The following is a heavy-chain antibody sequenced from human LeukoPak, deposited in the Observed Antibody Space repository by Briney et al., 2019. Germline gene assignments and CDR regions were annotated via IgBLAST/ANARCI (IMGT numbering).Heavy chain of an antibody. CDR1: GFTFDDYA. CDR3: AKDTNYYDSSGFDGYFDY. CDR2: ISWNSGSI. J-gene: IGHJ4*02. D-gene: IGHD3-22*01. Sequence: SLRLSCAASGFTFDDYAMHWVRQAPGKGLEWVSGISWNSGSIGYADSVKGRFTISRDNAKNSLYLQMNSLRAEDTALYYCAKDTNYYDSSGFDGYFDYWGQGTLVTVSS. V-gene: IGHV3-9*01.